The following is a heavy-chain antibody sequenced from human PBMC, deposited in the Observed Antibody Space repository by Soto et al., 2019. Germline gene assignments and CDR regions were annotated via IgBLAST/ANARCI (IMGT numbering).Heavy chain of an antibody. J-gene: IGHJ3*02. CDR1: EFAFSSYW. Sequence: EVQLVESGGGLVQPGGSLTLSCAASEFAFSSYWMTWVRQAPGKGLEWVANRRKDGSQRSYLDSVRGRFTISRDNSKNSLFRQMSSLRAEDTALYFCARDVTPGSSGWCFDAFDIWGQGTMVTVSS. CDR2: RRKDGSQR. D-gene: IGHD6-25*01. CDR3: ARDVTPGSSGWCFDAFDI. V-gene: IGHV3-7*05.